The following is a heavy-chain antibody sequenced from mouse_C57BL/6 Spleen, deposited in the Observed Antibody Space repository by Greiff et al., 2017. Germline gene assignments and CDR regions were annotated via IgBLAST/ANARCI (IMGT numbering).Heavy chain of an antibody. CDR2: IDPSDSET. D-gene: IGHD1-1*01. Sequence: QVHVKQPGAELVRPGSSVKLSCKASGYTFTSYWMHWVKQRPIQGLEWIGNIDPSDSETHYNQKFKDKATLTVDKSSSTAYMQLSSLTSEDSAVYYCARPGYGSSYGYFDVWGTGTTVTVSS. CDR1: GYTFTSYW. V-gene: IGHV1-52*01. CDR3: ARPGYGSSYGYFDV. J-gene: IGHJ1*03.